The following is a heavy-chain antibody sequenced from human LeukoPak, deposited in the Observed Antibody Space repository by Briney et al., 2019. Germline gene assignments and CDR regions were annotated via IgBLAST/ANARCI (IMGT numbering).Heavy chain of an antibody. V-gene: IGHV3-48*03. Sequence: SGGSLRLSCAASGFTFSNYEMNWVRQAPGKGLEWVSYISSSGDTIYYADSVKGRFTISRDNAKNSLYLQMNSLRAEDTAVYYCARDRLASTGTAYYYYGMDVWGQGTTVTVSS. J-gene: IGHJ6*02. CDR3: ARDRLASTGTAYYYYGMDV. CDR1: GFTFSNYE. D-gene: IGHD6-13*01. CDR2: ISSSGDTI.